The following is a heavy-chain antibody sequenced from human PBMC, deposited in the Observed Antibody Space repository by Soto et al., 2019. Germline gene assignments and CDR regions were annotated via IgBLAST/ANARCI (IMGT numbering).Heavy chain of an antibody. D-gene: IGHD3-3*01. J-gene: IGHJ6*02. V-gene: IGHV1-69*06. CDR2: IIPIIGTA. Sequence: SVKVSCKASGGTFSSYAISWVRQAPGQGLEWMGGIIPIIGTANYAQKFQGRVTITADKSTSTAYMELSSLRSEDTAVYYCARQEVLRFLEWLPPNYYYYGMDVWGQGTTVTVSS. CDR3: ARQEVLRFLEWLPPNYYYYGMDV. CDR1: GGTFSSYA.